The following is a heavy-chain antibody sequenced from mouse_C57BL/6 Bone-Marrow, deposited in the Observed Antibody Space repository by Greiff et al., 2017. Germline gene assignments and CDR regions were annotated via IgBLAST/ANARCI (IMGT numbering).Heavy chain of an antibody. CDR2: IHPNSGST. Sequence: QVQLQQSGAELVKPGASVKLSCKASGYTFTSYWMHWVKQRPGQGLEWIGMIHPNSGSTNYNEKFKSKATLTVDKSSSTAYMQLSSLTSEDSAVYYCARSHYYGSSSSFDYWGQGTTLTVSS. J-gene: IGHJ2*01. V-gene: IGHV1-64*01. D-gene: IGHD1-1*01. CDR3: ARSHYYGSSSSFDY. CDR1: GYTFTSYW.